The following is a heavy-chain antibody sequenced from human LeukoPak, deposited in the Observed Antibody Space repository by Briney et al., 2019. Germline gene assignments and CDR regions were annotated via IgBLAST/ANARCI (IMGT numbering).Heavy chain of an antibody. D-gene: IGHD2-2*01. Sequence: GGSLRLSCTASGFTFGDFPMSWVRQAPGKGLEWVGFIRSRAYGGTTEYAASVKGRFTISRDDSKNIAYLQMNSLKTEDTAVYYCTRVTYCTSTSCPSIWFDPWGQGALVTVSS. CDR1: GFTFGDFP. CDR3: TRVTYCTSTSCPSIWFDP. V-gene: IGHV3-49*04. J-gene: IGHJ5*02. CDR2: IRSRAYGGTT.